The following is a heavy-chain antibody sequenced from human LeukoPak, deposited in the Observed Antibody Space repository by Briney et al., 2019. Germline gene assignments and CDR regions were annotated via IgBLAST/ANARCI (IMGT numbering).Heavy chain of an antibody. CDR3: ARDQKWELTDY. CDR1: GFTFSSYG. J-gene: IGHJ4*02. V-gene: IGHV3-33*01. D-gene: IGHD1-26*01. CDR2: IWYDGSNK. Sequence: GGSLRLSCAASGFTFSSYGMHWVRQAPGKGLEWVAIIWYDGSNKYYADSVKGRFTISRDNSKNTLYLQMNSLRAEDTAVYYCARDQKWELTDYWGQGTLVTVSS.